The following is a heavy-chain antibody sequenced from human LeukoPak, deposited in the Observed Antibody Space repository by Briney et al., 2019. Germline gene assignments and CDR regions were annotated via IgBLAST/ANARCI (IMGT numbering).Heavy chain of an antibody. D-gene: IGHD3-22*01. CDR1: GGSISSSNW. J-gene: IGHJ4*02. V-gene: IGHV4-4*02. Sequence: PSGTLSLTCAVSGGSISSSNWWSWVRQPPVKGLEWIGEIYHSGSTNYNPSLKSRVTISVDKSKNQFSLKLSSVTAADTAVYYCAIRYYYDTPFDYWGQGTLVTVSS. CDR3: AIRYYYDTPFDY. CDR2: IYHSGST.